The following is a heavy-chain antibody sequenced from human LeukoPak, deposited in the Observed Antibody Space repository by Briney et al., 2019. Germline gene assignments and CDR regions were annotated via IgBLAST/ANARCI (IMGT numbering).Heavy chain of an antibody. J-gene: IGHJ6*03. Sequence: ASVKVSCKASGYTFTSYDINWVRQATGQGLEWMGWMNPNSGNTGYAQKFQGRVTMTRNTSISTAYMELSSLRSEDTAVYYCARMVYAILPQGGYYYYYMDVWGKGTTVTASS. V-gene: IGHV1-8*01. CDR2: MNPNSGNT. CDR1: GYTFTSYD. CDR3: ARMVYAILPQGGYYYYYMDV. D-gene: IGHD2-8*01.